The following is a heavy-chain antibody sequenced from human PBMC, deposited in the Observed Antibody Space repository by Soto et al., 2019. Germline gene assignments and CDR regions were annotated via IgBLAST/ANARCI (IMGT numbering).Heavy chain of an antibody. V-gene: IGHV4-34*01. D-gene: IGHD2-2*01. J-gene: IGHJ4*02. Sequence: QVQLQQWGAGLLKPSETLSLTCAVNGGSFTGYYWSWVRQPPGKGLEWIGEIKDGGTTNYSPSLRSXXTXSXGPSKKQFSLKVTSVTAADTAVYYCARGQEGVVATHWDQGTLVTVSS. CDR3: ARGQEGVVATH. CDR1: GGSFTGYY. CDR2: IKDGGTT.